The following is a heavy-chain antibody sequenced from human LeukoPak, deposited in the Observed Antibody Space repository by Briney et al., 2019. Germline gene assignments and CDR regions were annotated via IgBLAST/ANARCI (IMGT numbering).Heavy chain of an antibody. CDR3: ARDGPNDYFMDV. CDR2: IYRSGIT. J-gene: IGHJ6*03. D-gene: IGHD3/OR15-3a*01. V-gene: IGHV4-38-2*02. CDR1: GYSISSAYY. Sequence: SETLSLTCTVSGYSISSAYYWGWIRQPPGKGLEWIGSIYRSGITYYNPSLKSRVTISVDTSKNQSSLKLSSVTAADTAVYYCARDGPNDYFMDVWGKGTTVTVSS.